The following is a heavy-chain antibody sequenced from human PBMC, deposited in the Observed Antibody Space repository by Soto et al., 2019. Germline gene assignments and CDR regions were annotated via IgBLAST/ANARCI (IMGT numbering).Heavy chain of an antibody. Sequence: MGGIIPIFGTANYAQKFQGRVTITADKSTSTAYMELSSLRSEDTAVYYCARSVLMVYASYYFDYWGQGTLVTVSS. V-gene: IGHV1-69*06. CDR3: ARSVLMVYASYYFDY. D-gene: IGHD2-8*01. CDR2: IIPIFGTA. J-gene: IGHJ4*02.